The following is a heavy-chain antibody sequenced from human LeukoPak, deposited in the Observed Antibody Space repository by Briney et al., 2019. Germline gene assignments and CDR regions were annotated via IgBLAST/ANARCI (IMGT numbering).Heavy chain of an antibody. CDR1: GGSISSDNYY. D-gene: IGHD3-10*01. CDR2: VFYSGNT. V-gene: IGHV4-39*01. Sequence: SETLSLTCAVSGGSISSDNYYWGWIRQPPGEGLEWIGSVFYSGNTYYSPSLKSRLSISVDTRKNQFSLKLSSVTAADTAVYYCARHKGGPRSYFDDWGQGTLVTVSS. J-gene: IGHJ4*02. CDR3: ARHKGGPRSYFDD.